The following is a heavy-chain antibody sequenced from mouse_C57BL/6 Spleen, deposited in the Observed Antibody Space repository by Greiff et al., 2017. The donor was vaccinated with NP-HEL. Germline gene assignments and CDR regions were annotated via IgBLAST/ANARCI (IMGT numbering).Heavy chain of an antibody. J-gene: IGHJ3*01. CDR2: INPGSGGT. D-gene: IGHD3-3*01. Sequence: VQLQQSGAELVRPGTSVKVSCKASGYAFTNYLIEWVKQRPGQGLEWIGVINPGSGGTNYNEKFKGKATLTADKSSSTAYMQLRSLTSEDSAVYFCARSLHTRSWFAYWGQGTLVTVSA. CDR1: GYAFTNYL. CDR3: ARSLHTRSWFAY. V-gene: IGHV1-54*01.